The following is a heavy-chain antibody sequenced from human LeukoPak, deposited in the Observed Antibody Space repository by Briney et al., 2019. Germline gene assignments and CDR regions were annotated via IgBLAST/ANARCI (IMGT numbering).Heavy chain of an antibody. J-gene: IGHJ6*02. CDR1: GFTFDDYA. CDR2: ISGSGATT. V-gene: IGHV3-23*01. D-gene: IGHD5-18*01. CDR3: AKGYTNFYYGMDL. Sequence: GRSLRLSCAASGFTFDDYAMHWVRQAPGKGLEWASAISGSGATTYYADSVKGRFTISRDNSKNTLYLQMNSLRAEDTAVYYCAKGYTNFYYGMDLWGQGTTVTVSS.